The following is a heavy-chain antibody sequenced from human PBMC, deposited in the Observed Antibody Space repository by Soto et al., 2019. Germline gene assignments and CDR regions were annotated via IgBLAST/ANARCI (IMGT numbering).Heavy chain of an antibody. CDR1: GFTFSSYG. CDR2: ISYDGSNK. V-gene: IGHV3-30*03. D-gene: IGHD1-1*01. J-gene: IGHJ4*02. Sequence: PGGSLRLSCAASGFTFSSYGMHWVRQAPGKGLEWVAVISYDGSNKYYADSVKGRFTISRDNSKNTLYLQMNSLRAEDTAVYYCATPNNDWNPHPHYWGQGTLVTVSS. CDR3: ATPNNDWNPHPHY.